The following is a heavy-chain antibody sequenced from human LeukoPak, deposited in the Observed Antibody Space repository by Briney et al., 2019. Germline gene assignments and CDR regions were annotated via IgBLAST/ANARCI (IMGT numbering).Heavy chain of an antibody. CDR3: AWRYYYYYMDV. CDR1: GFTFSSYA. Sequence: PGGSLRLSCAASGFTFSSYAMSWVRQAPGKGLEWVSTISDRGGSTYYADSVKGRFTISRDNSKNTLYLQMNSLRAEDTAVYYCAWRYYYYYMDVWGKGTTVTVSS. CDR2: ISDRGGST. J-gene: IGHJ6*03. V-gene: IGHV3-23*01.